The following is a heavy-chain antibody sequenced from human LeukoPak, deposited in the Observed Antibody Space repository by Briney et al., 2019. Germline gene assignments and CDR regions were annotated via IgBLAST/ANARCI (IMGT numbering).Heavy chain of an antibody. Sequence: SETLSLTCTVSGVSISSSNSYWGWIRQPPGKGLEWIGSIYYSGNTYYNASLKSQVSISIDTSKNQFSLRLSSVTAADTAVYYCARAWGCSGGSCPSDYWGQGTLVTVSS. CDR1: GVSISSSNSY. J-gene: IGHJ4*02. D-gene: IGHD2-15*01. CDR2: IYYSGNT. V-gene: IGHV4-39*07. CDR3: ARAWGCSGGSCPSDY.